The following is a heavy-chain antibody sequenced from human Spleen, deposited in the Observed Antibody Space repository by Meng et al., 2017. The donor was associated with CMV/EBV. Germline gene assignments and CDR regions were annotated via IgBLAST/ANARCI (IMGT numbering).Heavy chain of an antibody. CDR2: IYPGDSDT. D-gene: IGHD6-6*01. CDR1: GYSFNNYW. V-gene: IGHV5-51*01. J-gene: IGHJ4*02. Sequence: GGSLRLSCKGSGYSFNNYWIGWVRQMPGKGLEWMGIIYPGDSDTRYSPSFQGQVTISADKSIATAYLQWSSLKASDTAMYYCARLFIAARHYYFDYWGQGTLVTVSS. CDR3: ARLFIAARHYYFDY.